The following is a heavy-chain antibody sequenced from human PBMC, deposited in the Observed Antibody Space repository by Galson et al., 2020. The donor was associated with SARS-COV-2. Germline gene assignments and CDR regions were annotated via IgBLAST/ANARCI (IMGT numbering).Heavy chain of an antibody. D-gene: IGHD4-17*01. Sequence: ETSETLSLTCSVSDVSMTSYYWSWIRQPPGKGLEWIGYISYSGGTSYNPSLRSRVTIIVDLSKNQFSLNLSSVTAADTAVYYCARDHAPLYGDNYYYGMDVWGRGTTVTVSS. CDR3: ARDHAPLYGDNYYYGMDV. V-gene: IGHV4-59*01. CDR2: ISYSGGT. CDR1: DVSMTSYY. J-gene: IGHJ6*02.